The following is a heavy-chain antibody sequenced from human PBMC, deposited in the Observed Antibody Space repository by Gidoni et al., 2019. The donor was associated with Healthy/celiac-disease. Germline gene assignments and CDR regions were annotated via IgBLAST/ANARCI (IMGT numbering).Heavy chain of an antibody. D-gene: IGHD6-13*01. CDR1: VFTFHRYA. CDR3: AKPYVSSSWYDAFDI. V-gene: IGHV3-9*01. Sequence: EVKLVESGGGFVQPGRSLRLSCAASVFTFHRYARHWVRQAPGKGLEWVSGISWNSGSIGYADSVKGRFTISRDNAKNSLYLQMNSLRAEDTALYYCAKPYVSSSWYDAFDIWGQGTMVTVSS. CDR2: ISWNSGSI. J-gene: IGHJ3*02.